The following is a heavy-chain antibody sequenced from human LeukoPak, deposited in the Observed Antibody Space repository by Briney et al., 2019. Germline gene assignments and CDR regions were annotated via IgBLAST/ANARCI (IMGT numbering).Heavy chain of an antibody. J-gene: IGHJ4*02. Sequence: PSETLSLTCAVYGGSFSGYYWSWIRQPPGKGLEWIGEINHSGSTNYNPSLKSRATISVDTSKNQFSLKLTSVTAADTAVYYCARAGFGLAPHRGTPFDYWGQGTLVTVSS. CDR3: ARAGFGLAPHRGTPFDY. CDR1: GGSFSGYY. V-gene: IGHV4-34*01. CDR2: INHSGST. D-gene: IGHD3-10*01.